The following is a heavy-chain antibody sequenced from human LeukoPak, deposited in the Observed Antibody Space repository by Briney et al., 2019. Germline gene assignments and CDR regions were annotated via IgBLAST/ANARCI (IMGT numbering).Heavy chain of an antibody. CDR1: GITFSTSG. CDR2: IWSDGSNK. CDR3: ARGERGYDFDH. V-gene: IGHV3-33*01. J-gene: IGHJ4*02. Sequence: GGSLRLSCAASGITFSTSGMHWVRQAPGKGLEWVAFIWSDGSNKYHADSVKGRFTISRDNSKDTLYLQMNSLRGEDTAVYYCARGERGYDFDHWGQGTLVTVSS. D-gene: IGHD5-12*01.